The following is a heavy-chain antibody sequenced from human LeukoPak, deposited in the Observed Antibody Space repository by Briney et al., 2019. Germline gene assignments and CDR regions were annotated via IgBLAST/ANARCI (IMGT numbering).Heavy chain of an antibody. Sequence: PSQTLSLTCTVSGGSISSGGYYWSWIRQHPGKGLEWIGYIYYSGSTYYNPSLKSRVTISVDTSKNQFSLKLSSVTAADTAVYYCARAPTIFGVVIIGNAFDIWGQGTMVTVSS. CDR3: ARAPTIFGVVIIGNAFDI. CDR2: IYYSGST. V-gene: IGHV4-31*03. CDR1: GGSISSGGYY. D-gene: IGHD3-3*01. J-gene: IGHJ3*02.